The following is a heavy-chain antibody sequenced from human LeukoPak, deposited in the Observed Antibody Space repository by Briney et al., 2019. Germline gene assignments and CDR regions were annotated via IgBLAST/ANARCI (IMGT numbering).Heavy chain of an antibody. J-gene: IGHJ6*02. CDR3: ARDRDFWSGSYYYTMDV. CDR2: IYYSGST. V-gene: IGHV4-59*01. D-gene: IGHD3-3*01. CDR1: GDSISSYY. Sequence: SETLPLTCTVSGDSISSYYWSWIRQSPGKGLEWIGYIYYSGSTNYNPSLQSRVTISVDTSRSNFSLKLSSVTAADTAVYYCARDRDFWSGSYYYTMDVWGQGTTVTVSS.